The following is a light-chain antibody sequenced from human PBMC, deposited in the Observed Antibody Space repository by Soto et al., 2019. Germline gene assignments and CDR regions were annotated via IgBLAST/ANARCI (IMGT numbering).Light chain of an antibody. CDR3: YSFGDDSPG. CDR1: SDDFETYNL. V-gene: IGLV2-23*01. J-gene: IGLJ1*01. Sequence: QSVLARPASVSGSPGQSITISCTGTSDDFETYNLVSWYRHHPDKAPKLMIFEATKRPSGVSDRFSGSKSGNTASLTISGLQAEDEADYYCYSFGDDSPGFGPGTKVTVL. CDR2: EAT.